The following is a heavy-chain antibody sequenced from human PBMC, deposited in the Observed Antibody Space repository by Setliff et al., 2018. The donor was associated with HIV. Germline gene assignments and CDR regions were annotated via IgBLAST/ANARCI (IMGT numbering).Heavy chain of an antibody. CDR2: ISAYNGDT. Sequence: ASVKVSCKASGYTFTNYGISWLRQAPGQGLEWMGWISAYNGDTKSTQKFQGRVTMTTDTSTTTAYMELRSLRSDDTAVYYCARNSFPRTVTGTGPLFDSWGQGTLVTVSS. J-gene: IGHJ4*02. CDR3: ARNSFPRTVTGTGPLFDS. D-gene: IGHD6-19*01. CDR1: GYTFTNYG. V-gene: IGHV1-18*01.